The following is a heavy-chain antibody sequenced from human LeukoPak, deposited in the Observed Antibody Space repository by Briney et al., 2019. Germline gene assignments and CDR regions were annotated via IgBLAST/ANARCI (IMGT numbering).Heavy chain of an antibody. CDR2: ISGSGGST. V-gene: IGHV3-23*01. Sequence: ASVKVSCKASGGTFSSYAMSWVRQAPGKGLEWVSAISGSGGSTYYADSVKGRFTISRDNSKNTLYLQMNSLRAEDTAVYYCAKGADYGDYNLGHWGQGTLVTVSS. CDR1: GGTFSSYA. CDR3: AKGADYGDYNLGH. D-gene: IGHD4-17*01. J-gene: IGHJ4*02.